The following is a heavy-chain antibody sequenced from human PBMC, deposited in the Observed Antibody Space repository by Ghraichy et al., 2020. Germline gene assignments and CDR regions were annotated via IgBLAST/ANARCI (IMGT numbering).Heavy chain of an antibody. D-gene: IGHD6-13*01. Sequence: SETLSLTCTVSGDSISSRNYYWGWIRQPPGKGLEWIGSIYYSGSTYSNPSLKSRVTISVDTSKNQFSLKVTPVTAADMAVYYCGAAAGRASKFDYWGQGTLVTISS. V-gene: IGHV4-39*01. CDR2: IYYSGST. CDR1: GDSISSRNYY. CDR3: GAAAGRASKFDY. J-gene: IGHJ4*02.